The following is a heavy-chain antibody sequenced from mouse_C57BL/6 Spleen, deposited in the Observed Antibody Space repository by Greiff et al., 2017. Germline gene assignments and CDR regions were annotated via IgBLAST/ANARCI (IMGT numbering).Heavy chain of an antibody. CDR2: IYPRSGNT. Sequence: VQRVESGAELARPGASVKLSCKASGYTFTSYGISWVKQRTGQGLEWIGEIYPRSGNTYYNEKFKGKATLTADKSSSTAYMELRSLTSEDSAVYFCARLGADSSVPDYWGQGTTLTVSS. J-gene: IGHJ2*01. V-gene: IGHV1-81*01. CDR1: GYTFTSYG. D-gene: IGHD3-2*02. CDR3: ARLGADSSVPDY.